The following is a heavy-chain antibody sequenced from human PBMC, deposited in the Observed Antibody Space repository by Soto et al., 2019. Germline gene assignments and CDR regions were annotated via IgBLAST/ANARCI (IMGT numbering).Heavy chain of an antibody. CDR2: IYPGDSDT. V-gene: IGHV5-51*01. CDR3: ARGGLDSTGRPAILFFFDY. D-gene: IGHD3-9*01. J-gene: IGHJ4*02. Sequence: GESLKISCKGSGYSFTSYWIGWVRQMPGKGLEWMGIIYPGDSDTRYSPSFQGQVTISADKSISTAYLQWSSLKASDTAMYYCARGGLDSTGRPAILFFFDYWGQGTLVTVSS. CDR1: GYSFTSYW.